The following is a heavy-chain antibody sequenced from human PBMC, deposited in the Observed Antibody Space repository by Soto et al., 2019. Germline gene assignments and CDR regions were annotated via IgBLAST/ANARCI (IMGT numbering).Heavy chain of an antibody. CDR2: ISSSGDSA. CDR1: GFTFGSYA. V-gene: IGHV3-23*01. CDR3: ARGQPPREPGGYYYGMDV. J-gene: IGHJ6*02. D-gene: IGHD3-16*01. Sequence: GGSLRLSCAASGFTFGSYAMIWVRQAPGKGLVWVSTISSSGDSAYYADSVKGRFTVSRDNSMNTLYMQMNSLRAGDTAVYYCARGQPPREPGGYYYGMDVWGQGTTVTVSS.